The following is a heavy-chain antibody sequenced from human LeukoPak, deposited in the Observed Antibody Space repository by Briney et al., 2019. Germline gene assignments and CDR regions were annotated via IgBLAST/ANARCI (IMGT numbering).Heavy chain of an antibody. CDR3: AKDQWPMYYFDY. V-gene: IGHV3-23*01. D-gene: IGHD6-19*01. CDR2: ISASGAAT. CDR1: GFTFSSYA. J-gene: IGHJ4*02. Sequence: GGSLRLSCAASGFTFSSYAMSWVRQAPGKGLEWVSAISASGAATYYADSVKGRFTISRDNSKNTLFLQMNSLRAEDTALYYCAKDQWPMYYFDYWGQGTLVTVSS.